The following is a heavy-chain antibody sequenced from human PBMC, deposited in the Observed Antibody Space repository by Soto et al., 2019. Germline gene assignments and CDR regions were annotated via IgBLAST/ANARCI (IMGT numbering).Heavy chain of an antibody. D-gene: IGHD3-10*01. J-gene: IGHJ4*02. CDR3: ARGRVTMVRGYLDY. V-gene: IGHV3-30-3*01. CDR2: ISYDGSNK. CDR1: GFTFSSYA. Sequence: ESGGGVVQPGRSLRLSCAASGFTFSSYAMHWVRQAPGKGLEWVAVISYDGSNKYYADSVKGRFTISRDNSKNTLYLQMNSLRAEDTAVYYCARGRVTMVRGYLDYWGQGTLVTVSS.